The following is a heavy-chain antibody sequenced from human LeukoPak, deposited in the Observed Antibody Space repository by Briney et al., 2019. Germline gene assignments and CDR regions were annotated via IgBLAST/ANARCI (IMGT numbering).Heavy chain of an antibody. V-gene: IGHV4-34*01. Sequence: ASETLSLTCTVSGGSISGYYWSWIRQPPGKGLEWIGEINHSGSTNYNPPLKSRVTISVDTSKNQFSLKLSSVTAADTAVYYCARGGRPAWDRAFDIWGQGTMVTVSS. CDR3: ARGGRPAWDRAFDI. CDR1: GGSISGYY. CDR2: INHSGST. J-gene: IGHJ3*02. D-gene: IGHD1-14*01.